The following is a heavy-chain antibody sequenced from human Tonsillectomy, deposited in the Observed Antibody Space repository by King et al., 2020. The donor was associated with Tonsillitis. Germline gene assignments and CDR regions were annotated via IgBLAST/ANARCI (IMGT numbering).Heavy chain of an antibody. V-gene: IGHV3-20*04. CDR1: GFTFGDYG. J-gene: IGHJ4*02. D-gene: IGHD6-19*01. CDR3: ARVAGYSSGWDLFDY. CDR2: INWNGGST. Sequence: VQLVESGGGVVRPGGSLRLSCAASGFTFGDYGMSWVRQAPGKGLEWVSGINWNGGSTGYADSVKGRFTISRVNAKNSLYLQMNSLRAEDTALYYCARVAGYSSGWDLFDYWGQGTLVTVSS.